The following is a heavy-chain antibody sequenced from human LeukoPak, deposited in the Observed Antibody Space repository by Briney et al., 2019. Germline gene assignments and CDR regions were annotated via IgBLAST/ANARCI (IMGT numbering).Heavy chain of an antibody. D-gene: IGHD4-17*01. CDR1: GASISGYY. CDR3: ARDPYGDYRIDY. V-gene: IGHV4-59*01. CDR2: ISYTGRT. Sequence: PWETLSLTCTVSGASISGYYWSWIRQPPGKGLEWIGYISYTGRTNYNPSLKSRVTISVDTSKNQFSLKLSSVTAADTAVYYCARDPYGDYRIDYWGQGTLVTVSS. J-gene: IGHJ4*02.